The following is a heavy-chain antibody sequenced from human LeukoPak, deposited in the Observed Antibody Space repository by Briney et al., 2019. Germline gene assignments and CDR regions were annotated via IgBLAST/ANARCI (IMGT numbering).Heavy chain of an antibody. CDR1: GGSISSSSYY. CDR2: IYYSGNT. D-gene: IGHD2-2*02. Sequence: SETLSLTCTVSGGSISSSSYYWGWIRQPPGKGLEWIGSIYYSGNTYYNPSLKSRVTLSVDTSKNQFSMKLSSVTAADTAVYYCARQCYCSSTSCYKGYYYYMDVWGKGTTVTVSS. J-gene: IGHJ6*03. CDR3: ARQCYCSSTSCYKGYYYYMDV. V-gene: IGHV4-39*01.